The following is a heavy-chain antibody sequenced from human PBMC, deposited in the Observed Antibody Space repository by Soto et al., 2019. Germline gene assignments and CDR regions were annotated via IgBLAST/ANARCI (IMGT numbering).Heavy chain of an antibody. J-gene: IGHJ4*02. CDR2: INSDGSST. Sequence: GGSLRLSCAASGFTFSSYWMHWVRQAPGKGLVWVSRINSDGSSTSYADSVKGRFTISRDNAKNTLYLQMNSLRAEDTAVYYCARTDDYGDYGLDYWGQGTLVTVSS. V-gene: IGHV3-74*01. D-gene: IGHD4-17*01. CDR1: GFTFSSYW. CDR3: ARTDDYGDYGLDY.